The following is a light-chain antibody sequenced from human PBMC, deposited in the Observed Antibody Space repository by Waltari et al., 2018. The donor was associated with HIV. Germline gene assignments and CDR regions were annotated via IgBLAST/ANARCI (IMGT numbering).Light chain of an antibody. Sequence: EIVLTQSPGTLSLSPGERATLSCRASQRVSSSYLAWYQQKPGQAPRLLIYGASNRATGIPDRFSGSGSGTDFTLTISRLEPEDFAVYYCQQYGSSPPTFGQGTKLEIK. V-gene: IGKV3-20*01. J-gene: IGKJ2*01. CDR2: GAS. CDR1: QRVSSSY. CDR3: QQYGSSPPT.